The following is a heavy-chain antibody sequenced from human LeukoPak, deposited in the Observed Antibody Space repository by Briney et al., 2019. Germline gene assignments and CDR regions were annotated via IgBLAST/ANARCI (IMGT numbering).Heavy chain of an antibody. V-gene: IGHV4-59*01. CDR1: AGTISTYY. Sequence: PSETLSLTCTVSAGTISTYYCSWIRQPPGKGLEWIGYISYSGSTNYNPSLKSRVTISVDTSKKQFSLKLSSATAADTAVYYCARYCSSAKCLDNWGQGTLVTVSS. J-gene: IGHJ4*02. CDR3: ARYCSSAKCLDN. CDR2: ISYSGST. D-gene: IGHD2-2*01.